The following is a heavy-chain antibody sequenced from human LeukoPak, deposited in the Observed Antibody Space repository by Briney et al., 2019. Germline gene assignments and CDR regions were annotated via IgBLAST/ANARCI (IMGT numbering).Heavy chain of an antibody. D-gene: IGHD5-18*01. J-gene: IGHJ4*02. CDR2: IRSKTFGGTT. V-gene: IGHV3-49*03. CDR3: TRYSGRTDY. CDR1: GFTFGTYA. Sequence: GRSLRLSCTSSGFTFGTYAVSWFRQAPGKGLEWVAFIRSKTFGGTTEYAASVKGRFTISRDDSKSIAYLQMNSLKTEDTAVYYCTRYSGRTDYWSQGTLVSVSS.